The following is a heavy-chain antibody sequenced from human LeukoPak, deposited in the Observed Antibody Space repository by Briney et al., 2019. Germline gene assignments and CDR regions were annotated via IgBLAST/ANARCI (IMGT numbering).Heavy chain of an antibody. D-gene: IGHD5-18*01. CDR3: ARENVDTAMVYGPYMKAFDI. CDR2: VSDNGIYK. J-gene: IGHJ3*02. Sequence: QTGGSLRLSCEASGFTFNRHGMHWVRQAPGKGLEWVAVVSDNGIYKYYSDSVKGRFTISRDNAKNSLYLQMNSLRAEDTAVYYCARENVDTAMVYGPYMKAFDIWGQGTMVTVSS. V-gene: IGHV3-30*03. CDR1: GFTFNRHG.